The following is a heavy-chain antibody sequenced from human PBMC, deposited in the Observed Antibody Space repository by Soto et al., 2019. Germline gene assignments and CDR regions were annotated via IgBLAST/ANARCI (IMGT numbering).Heavy chain of an antibody. Sequence: SETLSLTCAVSGYSISSGYYWGWIRQPPGKGLEWIGSIYHSGSTYYNPSLKSRVTISVDTSKNQFSLKLSSVTAADTAVYYCARDLLLTSFDPWGQGTLVTVSS. D-gene: IGHD3-22*01. CDR3: ARDLLLTSFDP. J-gene: IGHJ5*02. V-gene: IGHV4-38-2*02. CDR2: IYHSGST. CDR1: GYSISSGYY.